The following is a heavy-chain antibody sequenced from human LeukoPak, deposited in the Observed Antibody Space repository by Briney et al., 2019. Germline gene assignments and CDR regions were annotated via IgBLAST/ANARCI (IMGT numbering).Heavy chain of an antibody. CDR3: ARRSGYSSGWTALDY. CDR1: GYTITNYW. J-gene: IGHJ4*02. Sequence: GESLKTSCKGSGYTITNYWIGWVRRMPGKGLEWMGIIYPGDSDTRYSPSFQGQVTISADKSISTAYLQWSSLKASDTAMYYCARRSGYSSGWTALDYWGQGTLVTVSS. CDR2: IYPGDSDT. V-gene: IGHV5-51*01. D-gene: IGHD6-19*01.